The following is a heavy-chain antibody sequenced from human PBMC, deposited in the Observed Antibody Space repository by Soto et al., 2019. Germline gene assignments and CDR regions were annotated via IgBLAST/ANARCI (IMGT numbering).Heavy chain of an antibody. CDR2: ISGSGGST. CDR3: AKAYYYDSSGYYPFDY. Sequence: GGSLRLSCAASGFTFSSYAMSWVRQAPGKGLEWVSAISGSGGSTYYADSVKGRFTISRDNSKNTLYLQMNSLRAEDTAVYYCAKAYYYDSSGYYPFDYWGQGTLVTVSS. D-gene: IGHD3-22*01. CDR1: GFTFSSYA. V-gene: IGHV3-23*01. J-gene: IGHJ4*02.